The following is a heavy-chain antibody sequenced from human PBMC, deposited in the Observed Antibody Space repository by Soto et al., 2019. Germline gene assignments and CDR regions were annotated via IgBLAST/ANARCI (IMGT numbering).Heavy chain of an antibody. CDR3: AKSQVGSYPSYYYYYGMDV. CDR1: GFTFSSYA. V-gene: IGHV3-23*01. J-gene: IGHJ6*02. CDR2: ISGSGGST. Sequence: GGSLRLSCAASGFTFSSYAMSWVRQAPGEGLEWVSTISGSGGSTYYADSVKGRFTISRDNSKNTLYLQMNSLRAEDTAVYYCAKSQVGSYPSYYYYYGMDVWGQGTTVTVSS. D-gene: IGHD1-26*01.